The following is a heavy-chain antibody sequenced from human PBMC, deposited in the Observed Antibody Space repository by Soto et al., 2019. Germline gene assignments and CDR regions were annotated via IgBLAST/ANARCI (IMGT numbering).Heavy chain of an antibody. D-gene: IGHD6-19*01. CDR2: IGTAGDT. CDR3: ARDLGSSGWSHGYYYMDV. V-gene: IGHV3-13*01. CDR1: GFTFSSYD. Sequence: GGSMRLSCAASGFTFSSYDMHWVRQATGKGLEWVSAIGTAGDTYYPGSVKGRFTISRENAKNSLYLQMNSLRAGDTAVYYCARDLGSSGWSHGYYYMDVWGKGTTVTVSS. J-gene: IGHJ6*03.